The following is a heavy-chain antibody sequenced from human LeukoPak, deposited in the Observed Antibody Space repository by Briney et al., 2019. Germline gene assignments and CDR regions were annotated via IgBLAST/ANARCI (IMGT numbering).Heavy chain of an antibody. Sequence: GESLKISCKGSGYRFNAYWIAWVRQMPGKGLEWMGIIYPDDSDTRYSPSFQGQVTISADKSVRTAYLQWSSLKASDTAMYYCAREYYYDSSPWGQGTMVTVSS. CDR3: AREYYYDSSP. J-gene: IGHJ3*01. CDR1: GYRFNAYW. V-gene: IGHV5-51*01. CDR2: IYPDDSDT. D-gene: IGHD3-22*01.